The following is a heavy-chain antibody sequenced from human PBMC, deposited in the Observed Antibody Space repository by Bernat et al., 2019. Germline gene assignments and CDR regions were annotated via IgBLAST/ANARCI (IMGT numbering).Heavy chain of an antibody. CDR1: GFTFSSYA. J-gene: IGHJ3*02. Sequence: EVQLLESGGGLVQPGGSLRLSCAASGFTFSSYAMSWVRQAPGKGLEWVSAISGSGGSTYYADSVKGRFTISRDNSKNTLYLQMNSLRAEDTAVYYCAKDNRYSGSYLALDAFDIWGQGTMVTVSS. V-gene: IGHV3-23*01. CDR2: ISGSGGST. D-gene: IGHD1-26*01. CDR3: AKDNRYSGSYLALDAFDI.